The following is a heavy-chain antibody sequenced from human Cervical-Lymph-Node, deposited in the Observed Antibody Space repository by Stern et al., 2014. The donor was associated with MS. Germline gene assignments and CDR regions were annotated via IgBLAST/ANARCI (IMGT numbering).Heavy chain of an antibody. Sequence: QVTLRESGPTLVKPTQTLALTCTFSGFSLSTSGVGVGWIRQPPGKALEWLGVIYWDDDKRYSPSLKSRLTIIKDTSKNQVVLMMTNMDPGDTATYYCAHRSTRYTWNYVLFDYWGQGTLVTVSS. J-gene: IGHJ4*02. V-gene: IGHV2-5*02. CDR3: AHRSTRYTWNYVLFDY. D-gene: IGHD1-7*01. CDR1: GFSLSTSGVG. CDR2: IYWDDDK.